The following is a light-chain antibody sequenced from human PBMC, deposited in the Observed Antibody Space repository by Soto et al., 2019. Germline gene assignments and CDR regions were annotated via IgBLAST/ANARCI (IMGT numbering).Light chain of an antibody. CDR2: DPS. CDR3: HPYVNWPYT. V-gene: IGKV1-9*01. Sequence: DIRLTQSPSFLSASVGDRVNIACRASQGINSDLAWYQQKPGKDPKVLMYDPSNLQRGVPPRFSGSGPGTEFTLSISSLQPEEFATYYCHPYVNWPYTFGQGTKLEI. CDR1: QGINSD. J-gene: IGKJ2*01.